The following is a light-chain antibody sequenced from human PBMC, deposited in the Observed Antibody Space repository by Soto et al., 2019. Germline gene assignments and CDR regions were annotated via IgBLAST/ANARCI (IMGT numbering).Light chain of an antibody. CDR2: GDN. J-gene: IGLJ1*01. Sequence: QSVLSQPPSGSGAPGQRITISCTGSSSNIGANYDVHWYRQVPGTAPQLLMSGDNNRPSGVADRFSGSKSGTSASLAITRLQAEDEADYYCQSYDSSLNRVFGTGTKLTVL. V-gene: IGLV1-40*01. CDR3: QSYDSSLNRV. CDR1: SSNIGANYD.